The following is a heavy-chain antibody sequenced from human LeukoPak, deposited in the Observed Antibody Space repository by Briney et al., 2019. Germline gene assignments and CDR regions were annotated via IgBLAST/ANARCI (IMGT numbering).Heavy chain of an antibody. J-gene: IGHJ4*02. Sequence: SETLSLTCTVSGGSISSSSYYWGWIRQPPGKGLEWIGSLYYSGSTYYNPSLKSRVTISVDTSKNQFSLKLNSVTAADTAVYFCARDYYYETTGPLDYWGQGTLVTVSS. V-gene: IGHV4-39*07. D-gene: IGHD3-22*01. CDR2: LYYSGST. CDR1: GGSISSSSYY. CDR3: ARDYYYETTGPLDY.